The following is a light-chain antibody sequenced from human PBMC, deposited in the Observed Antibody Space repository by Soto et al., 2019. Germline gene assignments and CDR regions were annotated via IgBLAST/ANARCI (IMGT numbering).Light chain of an antibody. CDR3: QQYNNWPLT. CDR1: QSLLHSNGYNY. J-gene: IGKJ4*01. CDR2: LVS. V-gene: IGKV2-28*01. Sequence: DIVMTQSPLSLSVTPGEPASISCRSSQSLLHSNGYNYLDWYLQKPGQSPQLLIYLVSNRASGVPDRFSGSGSGTEFTLTISSLQSEDLAVYYCQQYNNWPLTFGGGTKVDI.